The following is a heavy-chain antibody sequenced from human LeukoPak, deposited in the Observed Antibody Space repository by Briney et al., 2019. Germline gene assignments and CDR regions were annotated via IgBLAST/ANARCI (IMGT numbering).Heavy chain of an antibody. CDR1: GGTFSSYA. CDR3: ARARYCSGGSCYSFGFDY. J-gene: IGHJ4*02. V-gene: IGHV1-69*13. CDR2: IIPIFGTA. D-gene: IGHD2-15*01. Sequence: SVKVSCKASGGTFSSYAISWVRQAPGQGLEWMGGIIPIFGTANYAQKFQGRVTITADESTSTAYMELSSLRSEDTAVYYCARARYCSGGSCYSFGFDYWGQGTLVTVSS.